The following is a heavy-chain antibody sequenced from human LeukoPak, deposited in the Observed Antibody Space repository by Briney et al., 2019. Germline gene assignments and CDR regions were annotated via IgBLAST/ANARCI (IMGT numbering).Heavy chain of an antibody. D-gene: IGHD6-13*01. CDR3: ARGPGPYSSSFDY. CDR2: INHSVST. J-gene: IGHJ4*02. Sequence: XXIGEINHSVSTNYTPSLKSRVTISVDTSKNQFSLKLSSVTAADTAVYYCARGPGPYSSSFDYWGQGTLVTVSS. V-gene: IGHV4-34*01.